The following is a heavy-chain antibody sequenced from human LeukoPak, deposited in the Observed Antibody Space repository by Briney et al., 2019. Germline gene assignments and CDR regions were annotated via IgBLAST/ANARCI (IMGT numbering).Heavy chain of an antibody. CDR2: IIPIFGTA. Sequence: ASVKVSCKASGYTFTSYGISWVRQAPGQGLEWMGGIIPIFGTANYAQKFQGRVTITADESTSTAYMELSSLRSEDTAVYYCARDYDYVWGSYRHYFDYWGQGTLVTVSS. CDR3: ARDYDYVWGSYRHYFDY. J-gene: IGHJ4*02. V-gene: IGHV1-69*13. CDR1: GYTFTSYG. D-gene: IGHD3-16*02.